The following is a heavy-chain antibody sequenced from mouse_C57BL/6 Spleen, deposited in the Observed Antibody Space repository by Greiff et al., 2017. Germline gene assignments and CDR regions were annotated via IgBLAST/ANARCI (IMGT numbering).Heavy chain of an antibody. D-gene: IGHD2-4*01. CDR2: IDPEDGET. V-gene: IGHV14-2*01. CDR3: ARGDYDRFGDV. Sequence: VQLQQSGAELVKPGASVKLSCTASGFNIKDYYMHWVKQRTEQGLAWIGRIDPEDGETKYAPKFQGKATIPSHTSSNTAYLQLSSLTSEDTTVYYCARGDYDRFGDVWGTGTTGTVSS. J-gene: IGHJ1*03. CDR1: GFNIKDYY.